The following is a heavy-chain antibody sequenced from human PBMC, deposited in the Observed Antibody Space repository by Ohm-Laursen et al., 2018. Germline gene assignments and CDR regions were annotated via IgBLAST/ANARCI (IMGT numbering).Heavy chain of an antibody. D-gene: IGHD6-13*01. Sequence: SLRLSCSASGFTFSTLWMHWVRQAPGKGLVWISRINTDGRGTSYADSVKGRFTISRDNAKNSLYLQMNSLRAEDTAVYYCARGGQQQVEDYWGQGTLVTVSS. CDR1: GFTFSTLW. CDR2: INTDGRGT. CDR3: ARGGQQQVEDY. V-gene: IGHV3-74*01. J-gene: IGHJ4*02.